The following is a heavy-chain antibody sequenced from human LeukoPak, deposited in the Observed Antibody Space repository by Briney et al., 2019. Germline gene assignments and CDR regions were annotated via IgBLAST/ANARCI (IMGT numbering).Heavy chain of an antibody. J-gene: IGHJ3*02. D-gene: IGHD4/OR15-4a*01. CDR3: AREGDYGDADAFDI. V-gene: IGHV3-30-3*01. Sequence: GGSLRLSCTATRFTFSTFTMHWVRQAPGKGLEWVSLISYDGTNKSYADSLRGRFTISRDDSKNTLYLQMNSLRAEDTAVYYCAREGDYGDADAFDIWGQGTMVTVSS. CDR1: RFTFSTFT. CDR2: ISYDGTNK.